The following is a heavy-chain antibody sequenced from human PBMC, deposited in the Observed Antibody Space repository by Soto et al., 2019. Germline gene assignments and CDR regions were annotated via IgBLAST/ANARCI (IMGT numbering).Heavy chain of an antibody. J-gene: IGHJ4*02. Sequence: EVQLVESGGGLVQPGGSLRLSCAASGFTFSSYWMSWVRQAPGKGLEWVANIKQDGSEIYYVDSVKGRFTISRDNAKNSLDLQMNSLRAEDTAVYYCARGRGGNSFFDYWGQGTLVTVSS. V-gene: IGHV3-7*05. CDR1: GFTFSSYW. D-gene: IGHD4-4*01. CDR2: IKQDGSEI. CDR3: ARGRGGNSFFDY.